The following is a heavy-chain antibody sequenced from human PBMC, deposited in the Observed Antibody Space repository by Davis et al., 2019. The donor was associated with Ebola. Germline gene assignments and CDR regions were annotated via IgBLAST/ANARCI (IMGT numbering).Heavy chain of an antibody. CDR2: IYIGGNT. V-gene: IGHV3-53*01. D-gene: IGHD3-16*01. Sequence: GGSLRLSCAASGVTVSSNYMSWVRQAPGKGLEWVSVIYIGGNTYYADSVKGRFTISRDISKNTVYLQMNSLRDEDTAVYYCARDPHNYGYVRYYYFAMDVWGQGTTVTVSS. J-gene: IGHJ6*02. CDR1: GVTVSSNY. CDR3: ARDPHNYGYVRYYYFAMDV.